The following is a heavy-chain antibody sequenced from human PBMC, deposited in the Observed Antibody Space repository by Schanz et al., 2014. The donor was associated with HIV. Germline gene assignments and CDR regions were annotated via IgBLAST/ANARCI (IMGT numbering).Heavy chain of an antibody. CDR1: GFTFNSYA. Sequence: EVQLLESGGGLLHPGGSLRLSCAASGFTFNSYAMNALSWVRQAPGRGLEWVSTISGGGGDRYYADSVKGRFTISRDNSKNTLYLQMSSLRADDTAFYYCARDSLYPASYYYGLDVWGQGTTVTVSS. J-gene: IGHJ6*02. CDR2: ISGGGGDR. D-gene: IGHD2-8*01. V-gene: IGHV3-23*01. CDR3: ARDSLYPASYYYGLDV.